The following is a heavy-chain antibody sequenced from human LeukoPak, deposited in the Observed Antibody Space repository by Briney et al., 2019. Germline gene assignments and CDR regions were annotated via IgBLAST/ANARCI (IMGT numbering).Heavy chain of an antibody. Sequence: SETLSLTCTVSGGSISSSSNYWGWIRQPPGKGLEWIGSIYYSGSTNYNPSLKSRVTISVDTSKNQFSLKLSSVTAADTAVYYCAKDAVSGTPAFDIWGQGTMVTVS. V-gene: IGHV4-39*07. J-gene: IGHJ3*02. CDR3: AKDAVSGTPAFDI. CDR2: IYYSGST. CDR1: GGSISSSSNY. D-gene: IGHD1-14*01.